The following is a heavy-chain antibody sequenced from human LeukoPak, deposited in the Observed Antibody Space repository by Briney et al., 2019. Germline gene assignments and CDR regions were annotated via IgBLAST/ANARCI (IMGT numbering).Heavy chain of an antibody. CDR1: GFTFSTYA. J-gene: IGHJ3*02. Sequence: GGSLRLSCAASGFTFSTYAMAWVRQAPGKGLEWVSAISGNGAGTQYADSVKGRFTISRDDSKNTLFLQMNSLRAEDTATYYCAKCSSTCYANAFYIRGQGTMVTVSS. D-gene: IGHD2-2*01. V-gene: IGHV3-23*01. CDR2: ISGNGAGT. CDR3: AKCSSTCYANAFYI.